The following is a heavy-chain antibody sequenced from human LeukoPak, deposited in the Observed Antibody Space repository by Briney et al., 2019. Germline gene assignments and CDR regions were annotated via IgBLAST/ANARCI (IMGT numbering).Heavy chain of an antibody. D-gene: IGHD3-3*01. V-gene: IGHV4-31*03. CDR3: ARGNRFLEYGMDV. CDR2: IYYSGST. J-gene: IGHJ6*02. Sequence: SETLSLTCTVSGDSISSGGNYWSWLRQHPGKGLEWIGWIYYSGSTYYNPSLKSRLTISVDTSKNQFSLKLSSVTAADTAVYYCARGNRFLEYGMDVWGQGTTVTVSS. CDR1: GDSISSGGNY.